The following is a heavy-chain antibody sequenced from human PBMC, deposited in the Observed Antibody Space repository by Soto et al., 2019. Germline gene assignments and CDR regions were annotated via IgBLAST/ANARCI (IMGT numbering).Heavy chain of an antibody. CDR1: GYSFATHW. V-gene: IGHV5-51*01. J-gene: IGHJ6*02. Sequence: GESLKISCKGSGYSFATHWIGWVRQMPGKGLEWMGIIYPYDSDTRYSPSFQGQVTISADTSLSTVYLQWSSLKASDTAMYYCARREYGLDVWGQGTTVTVSS. CDR3: ARREYGLDV. CDR2: IYPYDSDT.